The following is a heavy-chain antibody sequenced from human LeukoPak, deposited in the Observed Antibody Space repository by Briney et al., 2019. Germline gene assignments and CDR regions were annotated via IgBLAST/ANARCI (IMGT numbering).Heavy chain of an antibody. D-gene: IGHD3-10*01. CDR3: ARYTCSGSYYNFFYYYGMDV. J-gene: IGHJ6*02. V-gene: IGHV3-23*01. CDR2: FTVMGGKT. CDR1: GFTFSNYG. Sequence: GGSLRLSCAASGFTFSNYGIGGVGQAPGKGRSWVGGFTVMGGKTYYADSVKSRFTISRDNAKISLYLQMNSLRAEDTAVYYCARYTCSGSYYNFFYYYGMDVWGQGTMVTVSS.